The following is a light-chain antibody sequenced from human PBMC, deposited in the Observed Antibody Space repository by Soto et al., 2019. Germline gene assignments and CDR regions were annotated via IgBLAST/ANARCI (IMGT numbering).Light chain of an antibody. Sequence: EIVLTQSPATLSLSPGERATLSCRASQSVGYRLGWFQQKPGQAPRLLIYAAFNRATGIPARFSASGSGTDFPLTISSLEPEDFAVYYCQQRSNWPRTFGQGTKVDIK. V-gene: IGKV3-11*01. CDR2: AAF. CDR1: QSVGYR. J-gene: IGKJ1*01. CDR3: QQRSNWPRT.